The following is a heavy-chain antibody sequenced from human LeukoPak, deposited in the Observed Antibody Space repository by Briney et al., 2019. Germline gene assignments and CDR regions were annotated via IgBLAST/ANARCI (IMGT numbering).Heavy chain of an antibody. J-gene: IGHJ4*02. CDR2: IKQDGSEK. Sequence: GGSLRLSCAASGFTFSNYWMSWVRQAPGKGLEWVANIKQDGSEKYYVDSVKGRFTISRDNAKNTLYLQMNSLRAEDTAVYYCARGAPYSSSWYLYYDSSGPDYWGQGTLVTVSS. CDR1: GFTFSNYW. V-gene: IGHV3-7*01. D-gene: IGHD3-22*01. CDR3: ARGAPYSSSWYLYYDSSGPDY.